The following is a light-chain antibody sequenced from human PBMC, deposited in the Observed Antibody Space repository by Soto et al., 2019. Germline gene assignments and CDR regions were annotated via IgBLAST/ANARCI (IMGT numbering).Light chain of an antibody. CDR1: QSISSW. V-gene: IGKV1-5*03. J-gene: IGKJ1*01. Sequence: DIQMKQSPSTLSASVGDRVTITCRASQSISSWLAWYQQKPGKAPKLLIYKASSLESGVPSRFSGSGSGTEFTLTISSLQPDDFATYYCQQYNSYSAAFGQGTKVDI. CDR2: KAS. CDR3: QQYNSYSAA.